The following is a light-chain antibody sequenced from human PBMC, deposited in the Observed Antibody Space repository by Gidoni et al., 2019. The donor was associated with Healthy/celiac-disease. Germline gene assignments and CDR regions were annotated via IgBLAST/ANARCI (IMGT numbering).Light chain of an antibody. CDR3: QQYYRYPRT. CDR1: QGISSY. V-gene: IGKV1-8*01. J-gene: IGKJ1*01. Sequence: AIRMTQSPSSFSASTGDRVTITCRASQGISSYLAWYQQKPGKAPKLLLYAASTLQSWVPSRFSGSGSGTDFSLTISCLQSEDFATYYCQQYYRYPRTFGQGTKVEIK. CDR2: AAS.